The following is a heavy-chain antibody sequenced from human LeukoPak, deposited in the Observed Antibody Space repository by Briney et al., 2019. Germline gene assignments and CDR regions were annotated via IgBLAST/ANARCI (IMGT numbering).Heavy chain of an antibody. CDR1: GFTFSSYA. V-gene: IGHV3-23*01. D-gene: IGHD4-23*01. J-gene: IGHJ3*02. Sequence: GGSLRLSCAASGFTFSSYAMSWVRQAPGKGLEWVSAISGSGGSTYYADSVKGRFTISRDNSKNTLYLQMNSLRAEDTAVYYCARGSTVVTSFGGLYAFDIWGQGTMVTVSS. CDR3: ARGSTVVTSFGGLYAFDI. CDR2: ISGSGGST.